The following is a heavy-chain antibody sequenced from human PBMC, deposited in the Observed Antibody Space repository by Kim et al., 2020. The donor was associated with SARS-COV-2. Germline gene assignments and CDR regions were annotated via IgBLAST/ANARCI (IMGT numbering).Heavy chain of an antibody. Sequence: VYYADSVKGRFTIASDNAKNCLHLQLGNLRAEDTALYYCARASGSTFFFDFWGQGTLVTVSS. CDR2: V. V-gene: IGHV3-11*01. D-gene: IGHD6-25*01. J-gene: IGHJ4*02. CDR3: ARASGSTFFFDF.